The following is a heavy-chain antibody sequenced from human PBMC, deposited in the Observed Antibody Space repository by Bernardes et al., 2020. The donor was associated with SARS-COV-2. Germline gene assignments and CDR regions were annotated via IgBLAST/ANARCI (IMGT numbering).Heavy chain of an antibody. V-gene: IGHV1-69*13. CDR2: IIPIFGTA. CDR1: GGTFSSYA. D-gene: IGHD3-3*01. Sequence: SMKVSCKASGGTFSSYAISWVRQAPGQGLEWMGGIIPIFGTANYAQKFQGRVTITADESTSTAYMELSSLRSEDTAVYYCARFSGFWSGYYSYYYYGMDVWGQGTTVTVSS. CDR3: ARFSGFWSGYYSYYYYGMDV. J-gene: IGHJ6*02.